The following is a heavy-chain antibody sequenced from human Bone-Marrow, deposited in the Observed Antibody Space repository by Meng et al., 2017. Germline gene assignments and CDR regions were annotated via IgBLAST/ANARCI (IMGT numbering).Heavy chain of an antibody. Sequence: GGSLRLSCAASGFTFSSYAMHWVRQAPGKGLEWVAVISYDGSNKYYADSVQGRFTISRDNSKNTLYLQMNSLRAEDTAVYYCARGVLRYFDWLSQGGDYWGQGTLVTVSS. J-gene: IGHJ4*02. CDR3: ARGVLRYFDWLSQGGDY. D-gene: IGHD3-9*01. CDR2: ISYDGSNK. CDR1: GFTFSSYA. V-gene: IGHV3-30*04.